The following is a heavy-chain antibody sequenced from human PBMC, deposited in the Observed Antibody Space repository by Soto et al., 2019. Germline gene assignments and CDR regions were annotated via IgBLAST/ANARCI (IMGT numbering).Heavy chain of an antibody. J-gene: IGHJ4*02. CDR1: GFTFSSYG. CDR3: ARGSSSSGRSRYFDY. D-gene: IGHD6-6*01. CDR2: IWYDGSNK. V-gene: IGHV3-33*01. Sequence: GGSLRLSCAASGFTFSSYGMHWVRQAPGKGLEWVAVIWYDGSNKYYADSVKGRFTISRDNSKNTLYLQMNSLRAEDTAVYYCARGSSSSGRSRYFDYWGQGTLVTVSS.